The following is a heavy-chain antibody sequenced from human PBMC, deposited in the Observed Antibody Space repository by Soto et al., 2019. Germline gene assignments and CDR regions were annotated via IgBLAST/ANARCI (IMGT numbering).Heavy chain of an antibody. CDR3: AKAGWFGELMPLES. Sequence: QVQLVQSGAEVKDPGASVNISCKASGDSFKYSSFTWVRQAPRQGLEWMGWNSAQKGDTNYAQAFQDRVTMTTDKSTSTFYMDLRSLRSEDTAVYYFAKAGWFGELMPLESWGQGTLVRVS. CDR2: NSAQKGDT. D-gene: IGHD3-10*01. CDR1: GDSFKYSS. J-gene: IGHJ4*02. V-gene: IGHV1-18*04.